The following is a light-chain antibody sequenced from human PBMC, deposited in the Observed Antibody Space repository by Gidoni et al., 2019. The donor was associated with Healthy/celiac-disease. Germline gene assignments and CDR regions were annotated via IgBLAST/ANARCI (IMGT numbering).Light chain of an antibody. V-gene: IGKV1-39*01. J-gene: IGKJ4*01. CDR3: QQSYSTPLT. CDR2: DAS. CDR1: QSISSY. Sequence: IQMTPSPSSLSASVGDRVTIPCRASQSISSYLNWYQQKPGKAPKLLIYDASSLQSGVPSRFSGSGSGTDFTLTISSLQPEDFATYYCQQSYSTPLTFGGGTKVESK.